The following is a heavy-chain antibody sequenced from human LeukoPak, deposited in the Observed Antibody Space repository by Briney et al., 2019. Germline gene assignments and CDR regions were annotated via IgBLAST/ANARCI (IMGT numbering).Heavy chain of an antibody. V-gene: IGHV4-59*12. D-gene: IGHD3-3*01. J-gene: IGHJ4*02. Sequence: SETLSLTCTVSGGSISSYYWSWIRQPPGKGLEWIGYIYYSGSTNYNPSLKSRVTISVDTSKNQFSLKLSSVTAADTAVYYCASNSYYDFWSGTLDYWGQGTLVTVSS. CDR3: ASNSYYDFWSGTLDY. CDR1: GGSISSYY. CDR2: IYYSGST.